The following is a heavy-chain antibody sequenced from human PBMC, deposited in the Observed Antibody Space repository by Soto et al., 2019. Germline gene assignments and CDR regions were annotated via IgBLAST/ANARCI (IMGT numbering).Heavy chain of an antibody. CDR3: ARSLLIQLWSFDY. V-gene: IGHV1-2*04. J-gene: IGHJ4*02. CDR1: GYTFTGYY. CDR2: INPNSGGT. D-gene: IGHD5-18*01. Sequence: ASVKVSCKASGYTFTGYYMHWVRQAPGQGLEWMGWINPNSGGTNYAQKFQGWVTMTRDTSISTAYMGLSRLRSDDTAVYYCARSLLIQLWSFDYWGQGTLVTVSS.